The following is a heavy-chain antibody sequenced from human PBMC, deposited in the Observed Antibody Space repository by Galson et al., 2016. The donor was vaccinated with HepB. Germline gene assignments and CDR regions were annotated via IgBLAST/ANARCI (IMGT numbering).Heavy chain of an antibody. J-gene: IGHJ6*02. CDR2: ITPYTRHT. V-gene: IGHV1-18*01. Sequence: SVKVSCKVSGYRFMTFGISWVRQAPGQGVEWLAWITPYTRHTNYAQTVQGRVTVTTDTSTSTAYLELSSLRSDDTAVYSCARDEPTDPASTDDGMDVWGPGTTVTVSS. D-gene: IGHD1-14*01. CDR1: GYRFMTFG. CDR3: ARDEPTDPASTDDGMDV.